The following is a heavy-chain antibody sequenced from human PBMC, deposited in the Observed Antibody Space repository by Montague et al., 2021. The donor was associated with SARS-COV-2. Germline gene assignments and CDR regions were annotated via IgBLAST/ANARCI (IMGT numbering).Heavy chain of an antibody. CDR3: ARGGYSGYWDY. J-gene: IGHJ4*02. CDR2: IYYSAST. Sequence: SETLSLTCTVSGGSISSSSYYWGWIRQPPGKGLEWIGSIYYSASTYYNPSLKSRVTISVDTYKNQFSLKLSSVTAADMAVYYCARGGYSGYWDYWGQGTLVTVSS. CDR1: GGSISSSSYY. V-gene: IGHV4-39*07. D-gene: IGHD5-12*01.